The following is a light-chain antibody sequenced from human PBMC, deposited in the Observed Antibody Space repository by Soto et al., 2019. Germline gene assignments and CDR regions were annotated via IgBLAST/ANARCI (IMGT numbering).Light chain of an antibody. CDR1: SSDVGGYNY. J-gene: IGLJ1*01. CDR2: EVS. Sequence: QSALTQPASVSGSPGQSITISCTGTSSDVGGYNYVSWYQQHPGKAPKLMIYEVSNRPSGISNRFSGSKSGNTASLTISGLQAEDEADYDCSSYTNSSTLLYVFGTGTKVTVL. V-gene: IGLV2-14*01. CDR3: SSYTNSSTLLYV.